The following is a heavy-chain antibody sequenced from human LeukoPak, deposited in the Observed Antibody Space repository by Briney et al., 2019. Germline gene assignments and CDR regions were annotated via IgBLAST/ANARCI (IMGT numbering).Heavy chain of an antibody. CDR3: ASGTTDIVVVPATLRNYYFDY. V-gene: IGHV1-69*05. J-gene: IGHJ4*02. D-gene: IGHD2-2*01. Sequence: ASVKVSCKASGGTFSSYEISWVRQAPGQGLEWMGGIIPMFGTAKYAQKFQGRVTITTDKSTSTAYMELSSLRSEDTAVYYCASGTTDIVVVPATLRNYYFDYWGQGTLVTVSS. CDR2: IIPMFGTA. CDR1: GGTFSSYE.